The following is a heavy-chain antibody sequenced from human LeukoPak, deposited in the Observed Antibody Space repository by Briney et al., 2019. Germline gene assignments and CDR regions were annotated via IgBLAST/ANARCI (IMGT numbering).Heavy chain of an antibody. J-gene: IGHJ4*02. CDR3: ARGGGFYSSGYRPDY. D-gene: IGHD3-22*01. V-gene: IGHV1-46*01. Sequence: ASVKVSCKASGHTFTSYYMHWVRQAPGQGLEWMGIINPSGGSTSYAQKFQGRVTMTRDTSTDTVYMELSGLRSEDTAVYYCARGGGFYSSGYRPDYWGQGTLVTVSS. CDR2: INPSGGST. CDR1: GHTFTSYY.